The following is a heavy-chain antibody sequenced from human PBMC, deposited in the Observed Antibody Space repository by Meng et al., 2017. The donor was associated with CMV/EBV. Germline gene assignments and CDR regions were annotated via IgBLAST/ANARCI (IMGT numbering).Heavy chain of an antibody. CDR2: IIPIFGTA. J-gene: IGHJ6*02. Sequence: SVKVSCKASGGTFSSYAISWVRQAPGQGLEWMGGIIPIFGTANYAQKFQGRVTITTDESTSTAYMELSSLRSEDTAVYYCAREMATRGGNYYYYGMDVWGQETTVTVSS. CDR1: GGTFSSYA. CDR3: AREMATRGGNYYYYGMDV. D-gene: IGHD5-24*01. V-gene: IGHV1-69*05.